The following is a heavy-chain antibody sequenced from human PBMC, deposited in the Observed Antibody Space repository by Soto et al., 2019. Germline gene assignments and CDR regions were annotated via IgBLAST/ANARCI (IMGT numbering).Heavy chain of an antibody. Sequence: EVQLVESGGGLVQPGGSLRLSCAASGFTFHNYWMGRVRQTPDKGLEWVANIKPDGSDKYYVDSVKGRFTISRDNAKNSLYLQMNSLRAEDTAVYYCARENYFDYWGQGTLVTVSS. V-gene: IGHV3-7*01. CDR2: IKPDGSDK. J-gene: IGHJ4*02. CDR3: ARENYFDY. CDR1: GFTFHNYW.